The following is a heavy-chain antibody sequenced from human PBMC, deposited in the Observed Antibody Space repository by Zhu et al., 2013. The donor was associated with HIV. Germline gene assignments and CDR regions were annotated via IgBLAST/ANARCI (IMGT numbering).Heavy chain of an antibody. J-gene: IGHJ1*01. Sequence: QVQLAQSGPEVRKPGASVKVSCKTSGYNFTAYHVHWVRQAPGQGLEWMGWINTKTGGTKFAQKFQGRVTLTRDTFVNTVYMDLTTLTANDTAVYFCARLDNQFDSRGPRGFWGQGTLVIVSS. CDR1: GYNFTAYH. CDR2: INTKTGGT. CDR3: ARLDNQFDSRGPRGF. V-gene: IGHV1-2*02. D-gene: IGHD6-19*01.